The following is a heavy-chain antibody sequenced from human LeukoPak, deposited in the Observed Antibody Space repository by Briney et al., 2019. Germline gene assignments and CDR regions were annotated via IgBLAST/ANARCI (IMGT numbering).Heavy chain of an antibody. CDR1: GFTFSTYA. CDR2: ISGSGGST. J-gene: IGHJ4*02. Sequence: PGGSLRLSCAASGFTFSTYAMSWVRQAPGKGLEWLSYISGSGGSTYYADSVKGRFTISRDNAKNSLYLQMNSLRAEDTAVYYCARGALVEMATIPSYYFDYWGQGTLVTVSS. CDR3: ARGALVEMATIPSYYFDY. D-gene: IGHD5-24*01. V-gene: IGHV3-23*01.